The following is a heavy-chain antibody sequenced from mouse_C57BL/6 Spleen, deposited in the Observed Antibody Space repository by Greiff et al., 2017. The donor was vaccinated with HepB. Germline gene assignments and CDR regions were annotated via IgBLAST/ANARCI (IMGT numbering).Heavy chain of an antibody. CDR3: AREYDYDGGDYFDY. Sequence: EVQVVESGGGLVKPGGSLKLSCAASGFTFSDYGMHWVRQAPEKGLEWVAYISSGSSTIYYADTVKGRFTISRDNAKNTLFLQMTSLRSEDTAMYYCAREYDYDGGDYFDYWGQGTTLTVSS. J-gene: IGHJ2*01. V-gene: IGHV5-17*01. CDR2: ISSGSSTI. D-gene: IGHD2-4*01. CDR1: GFTFSDYG.